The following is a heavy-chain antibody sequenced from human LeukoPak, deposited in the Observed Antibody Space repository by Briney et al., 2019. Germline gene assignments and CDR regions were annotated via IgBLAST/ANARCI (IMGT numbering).Heavy chain of an antibody. Sequence: ASVKVSCKASGYTFTSYDINWVRQATGQGLEWMGWINPNSGNTGYAQKFQGRVTMTRDTSISTAYMELSSLRSEDTAVYYCAREGFKAGDSSGYHGGPGFDPWGQGTLVTVSS. CDR2: INPNSGNT. J-gene: IGHJ5*02. V-gene: IGHV1-8*01. CDR3: AREGFKAGDSSGYHGGPGFDP. CDR1: GYTFTSYD. D-gene: IGHD3-22*01.